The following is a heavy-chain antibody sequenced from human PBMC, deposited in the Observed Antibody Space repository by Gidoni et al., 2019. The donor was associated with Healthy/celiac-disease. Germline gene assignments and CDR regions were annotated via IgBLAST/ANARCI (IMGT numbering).Heavy chain of an antibody. Sequence: QVQLVESGGGLVKPGGSLRLSCAASGFTFSDYYMSWIRQAPGKGLGWVSYISSSGSTIYYADSVKGRFTISRDNAKNSLYLQMNSLRAEDTAVYYCARALEMATIVAGYYYYGMDVWGQGTTVTVSS. J-gene: IGHJ6*02. CDR3: ARALEMATIVAGYYYYGMDV. V-gene: IGHV3-11*01. D-gene: IGHD5-12*01. CDR1: GFTFSDYY. CDR2: ISSSGSTI.